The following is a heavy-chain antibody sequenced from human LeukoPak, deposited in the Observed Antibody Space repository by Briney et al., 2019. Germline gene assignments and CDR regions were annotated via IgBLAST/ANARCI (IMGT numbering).Heavy chain of an antibody. V-gene: IGHV4-59*01. CDR3: ARTGGGGSGHFDY. D-gene: IGHD3-10*01. CDR2: IYYSGST. CDR1: GGSISSYY. J-gene: IGHJ4*02. Sequence: SETLSLTCTVSGGSISSYYWSWIRQPPGKGLEWIGYIYYSGSTNYNPSLKSRVTISVDTSKNQFSLKLSSVTAADTAVYYCARTGGGGSGHFDYWGQGTLDTVSS.